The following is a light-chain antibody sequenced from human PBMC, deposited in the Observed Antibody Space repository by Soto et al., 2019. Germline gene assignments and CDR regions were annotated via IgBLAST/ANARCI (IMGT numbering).Light chain of an antibody. CDR1: SSNIGSNY. J-gene: IGLJ2*01. CDR2: SNN. V-gene: IGLV1-47*02. Sequence: QSVLTQPPSASGTPGQRVTISCSGSSSNIGSNYVYWYHQLPGTAPKLLIYSNNQRPSGVPDRFSGSKSGTSASLAISGLRSEDEADYYCAAWDDSLSGHVVFGGGTKLTVL. CDR3: AAWDDSLSGHVV.